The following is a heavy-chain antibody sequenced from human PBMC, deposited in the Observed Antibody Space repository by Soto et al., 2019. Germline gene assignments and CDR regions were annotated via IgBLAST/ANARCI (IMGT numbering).Heavy chain of an antibody. D-gene: IGHD6-13*01. J-gene: IGHJ4*02. CDR1: GFTFSTFS. V-gene: IGHV3-48*02. CDR2: ISSSSSPI. Sequence: GGSLRLSCAASGFTFSTFSMNWVRQAPGKGLEWVSYISSSSSPIYYADSVKGRFTISRDNAKNSLYLQMNSLRDEDTAVYYCARGDSSSWYSFDYWGQGTLVTVSS. CDR3: ARGDSSSWYSFDY.